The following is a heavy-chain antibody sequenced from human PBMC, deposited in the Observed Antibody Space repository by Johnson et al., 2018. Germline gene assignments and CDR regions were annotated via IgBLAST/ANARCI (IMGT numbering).Heavy chain of an antibody. Sequence: QVQLVESGAEVKKPGASVRVACKASGYTFTTYYIQWVRQAPGQWLEWMGIINPTGTATFYAKKFKGRVTMTRATSTGTGYMGLSSLTSEDTAVYYCARWRGVVGVYFGMDVWGQGTTVTVSS. V-gene: IGHV1-46*01. CDR3: ARWRGVVGVYFGMDV. CDR2: INPTGTAT. D-gene: IGHD2-15*01. J-gene: IGHJ6*02. CDR1: GYTFTTYY.